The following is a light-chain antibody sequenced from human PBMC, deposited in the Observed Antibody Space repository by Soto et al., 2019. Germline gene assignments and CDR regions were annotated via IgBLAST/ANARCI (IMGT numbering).Light chain of an antibody. Sequence: NGLNISAGAVSLSQRERATLSCRASQTVRNNYLAWYQQKPGQAPRLLIYGASSRATGIPDRISGSGSGTDFTLTISILEPEDFARYYCPVSAFLLWPFCQGA. J-gene: IGKJ1*01. CDR1: QTVRNNY. CDR2: GAS. V-gene: IGKV3-20*01. CDR3: PVSAFLLWP.